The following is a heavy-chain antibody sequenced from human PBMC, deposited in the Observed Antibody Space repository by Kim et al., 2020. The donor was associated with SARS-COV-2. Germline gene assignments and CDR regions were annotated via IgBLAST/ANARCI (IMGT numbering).Heavy chain of an antibody. CDR1: GFTFSRYS. CDR2: ISSSSSYI. Sequence: GGSLRLSCAASGFTFSRYSMNCVRQAPGKGLEWVASISSSSSYIYYADSVKGRFTISRDNAKNSLYLQMNSLRAEDTAVYYCARDADYGSGSSNPSWGQGTLVTVSS. CDR3: ARDADYGSGSSNPS. J-gene: IGHJ4*02. D-gene: IGHD3-10*01. V-gene: IGHV3-21*01.